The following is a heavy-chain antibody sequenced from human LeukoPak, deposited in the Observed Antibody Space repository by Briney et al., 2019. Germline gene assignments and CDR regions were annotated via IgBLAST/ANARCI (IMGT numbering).Heavy chain of an antibody. CDR3: ARAEPKVAAFDY. CDR2: INPNSGGT. D-gene: IGHD6-19*01. Sequence: ASVKVSCKASGYTFTGYYMHWVRQAPGQGLEWMGWINPNSGGTNYAQKFQGRVTMTRDTSISTAYMELSRLRSDDTAVYCCARAEPKVAAFDYWGQGTLVTVSS. V-gene: IGHV1-2*02. CDR1: GYTFTGYY. J-gene: IGHJ4*02.